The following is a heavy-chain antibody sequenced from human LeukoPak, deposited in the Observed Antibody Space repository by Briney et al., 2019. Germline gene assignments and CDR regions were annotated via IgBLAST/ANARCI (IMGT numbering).Heavy chain of an antibody. Sequence: GGSLRLSCAASGFTFDDYSMHWVRQAPGQGLEWVSSIYWNSGIITYADSVRGRFTISRDNADNSLFLQMDSLRPEDTALYYCTKEETKYTFGNAFDYWGQGTLVRVPS. CDR2: IYWNSGII. CDR3: TKEETKYTFGNAFDY. D-gene: IGHD4-23*01. V-gene: IGHV3-9*01. J-gene: IGHJ4*02. CDR1: GFTFDDYS.